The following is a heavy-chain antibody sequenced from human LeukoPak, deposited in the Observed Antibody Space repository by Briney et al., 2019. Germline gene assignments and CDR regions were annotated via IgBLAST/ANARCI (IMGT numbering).Heavy chain of an antibody. Sequence: SETLSLTCDVYYGSFSGYYWSWIRQSPGKGLEWIGEINHSGSTNYNPSLKSRVTISVDTSKNQFSLKLSSVTAADTAVYYCARDADYYDSSGYPTGFDPWGQGTLVTVSS. V-gene: IGHV4-34*01. CDR3: ARDADYYDSSGYPTGFDP. D-gene: IGHD3-22*01. CDR1: YGSFSGYY. CDR2: INHSGST. J-gene: IGHJ5*02.